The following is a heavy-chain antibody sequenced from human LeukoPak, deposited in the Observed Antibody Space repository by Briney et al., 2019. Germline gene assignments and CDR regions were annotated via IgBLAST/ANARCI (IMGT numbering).Heavy chain of an antibody. CDR3: ARVGDSSSSFYYYYYMDV. D-gene: IGHD6-6*01. Sequence: SETLSLTCTVSGGSISSYYWSWIRQPPGKGLEWIGYIYYSGSTNYNPSLKSRVTISVDTSKNQFSLKLSPVTAADTAVYYCARVGDSSSSFYYYYYMDVWGKGTTVTVSS. J-gene: IGHJ6*03. CDR2: IYYSGST. CDR1: GGSISSYY. V-gene: IGHV4-59*01.